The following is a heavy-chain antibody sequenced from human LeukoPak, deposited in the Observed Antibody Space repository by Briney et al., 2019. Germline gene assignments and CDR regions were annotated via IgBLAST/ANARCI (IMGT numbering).Heavy chain of an antibody. V-gene: IGHV3-23*01. Sequence: GGTLRLSCAASGFTFSSYGMSWVRQAAGKGLEWVSAISGSGGSTYYADSVKGRFTVSRDNAKSALYLQMNSLGVEDTAIYYCATKARVAPEWGQGTLVTVSS. CDR2: ISGSGGST. D-gene: IGHD3-3*01. CDR1: GFTFSSYG. J-gene: IGHJ4*01. CDR3: ATKARVAPE.